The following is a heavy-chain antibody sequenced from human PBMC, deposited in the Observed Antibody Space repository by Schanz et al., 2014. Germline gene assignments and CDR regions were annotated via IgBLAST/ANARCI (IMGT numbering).Heavy chain of an antibody. J-gene: IGHJ4*02. V-gene: IGHV3-7*01. D-gene: IGHD2-21*01. Sequence: VQLVESGGGVVQPGGSLRLSCVGSGYSFSDYDMYWIRQAPGKGLEWVANIKQDESERSYVDSVKGRFTISRDNAKNSVFLQMNSLRGEDTAVYYCAREGDGGFDYWGQGTLVTVSS. CDR3: AREGDGGFDY. CDR1: GYSFSDYD. CDR2: IKQDESER.